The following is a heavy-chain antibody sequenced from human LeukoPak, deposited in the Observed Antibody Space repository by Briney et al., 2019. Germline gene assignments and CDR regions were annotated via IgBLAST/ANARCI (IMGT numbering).Heavy chain of an antibody. J-gene: IGHJ4*02. CDR2: INPDGSRT. D-gene: IGHD2-2*01. CDR3: AYQLLPN. CDR1: GFTFSTYW. V-gene: IGHV3-74*01. Sequence: PGGSLRLSCAASGFTFSTYWLHWVRQASGKGLVWVSHINPDGSRTTYADSVEGRFTISRDNTKNTLYLQMNSLRVEDTAVYYCAYQLLPNWGQGTLVTVSS.